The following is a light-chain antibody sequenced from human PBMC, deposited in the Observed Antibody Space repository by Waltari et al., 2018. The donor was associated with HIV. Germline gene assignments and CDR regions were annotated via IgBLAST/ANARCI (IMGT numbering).Light chain of an antibody. V-gene: IGLV1-44*01. CDR1: SPNIGDNP. CDR2: SDN. J-gene: IGLJ3*02. Sequence: QSVLTQPPSASGTPGQRVTISCSGSSPNIGDNPATWYHQVPGTAPQVLIYSDNQRPSGVPDRFSVSKSGTSVSLAISGLQSEDEADYYCATWDDSLNEWVFGGGTKLTVL. CDR3: ATWDDSLNEWV.